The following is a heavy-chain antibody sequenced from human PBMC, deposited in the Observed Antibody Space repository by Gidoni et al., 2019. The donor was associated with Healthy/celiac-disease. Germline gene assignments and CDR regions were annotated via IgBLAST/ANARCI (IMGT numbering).Heavy chain of an antibody. CDR1: GFTFSSYS. J-gene: IGHJ6*02. D-gene: IGHD4-17*01. CDR3: ARDSYGGTETPLFGMDV. CDR2: ISSSSSYI. Sequence: EVQLVESGGGLVKPGGSLRLSCAAPGFTFSSYSMNWVRQAPGKGLEWGSSISSSSSYIYYADSVKGRFTISRDNAKNSLYLQMNSLRAEDTAVYYCARDSYGGTETPLFGMDVWGQGTTVTVSS. V-gene: IGHV3-21*01.